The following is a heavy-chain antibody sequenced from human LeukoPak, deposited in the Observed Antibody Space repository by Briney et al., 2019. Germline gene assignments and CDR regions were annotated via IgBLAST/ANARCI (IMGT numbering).Heavy chain of an antibody. Sequence: PGGSLRLSCAASGFTFSIYEMSWGREAPGRGLEWVSYISSSGSTIYYEDSVKGRFTISRDNAKNSLYLQMNSLRAEDTAVYYCAELGITMIGGVWGKGTTVTISS. V-gene: IGHV3-48*03. CDR3: AELGITMIGGV. J-gene: IGHJ6*04. CDR1: GFTFSIYE. D-gene: IGHD3-10*02. CDR2: ISSSGSTI.